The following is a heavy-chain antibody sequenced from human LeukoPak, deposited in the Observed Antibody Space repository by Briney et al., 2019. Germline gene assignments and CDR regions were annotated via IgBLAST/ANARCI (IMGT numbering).Heavy chain of an antibody. D-gene: IGHD2-21*01. Sequence: PGGSLRLSCAASGFTFSSHWMHWVRQAPGKGLVWVSRLNSDGSSTSYADSVKGRFTISRDNAKNTLYLQMNSLRAEDTAVYYCASRTCGGDCSPFFYYYYYMDVWGKGTTVTVSS. CDR1: GFTFSSHW. J-gene: IGHJ6*03. CDR2: LNSDGSST. CDR3: ASRTCGGDCSPFFYYYYYMDV. V-gene: IGHV3-74*01.